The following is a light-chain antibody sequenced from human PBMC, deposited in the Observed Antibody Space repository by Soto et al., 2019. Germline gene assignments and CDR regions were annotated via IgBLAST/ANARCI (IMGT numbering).Light chain of an antibody. J-gene: IGKJ1*01. Sequence: DIVMTQSPDSLAVSLGERATINCKSSQSVLYSSNNLNYLAWYKQKPGQPPKLLIYWASAREAGVPDRISGGGSGTDFTLTISSLQAEDVAVYYCHQYYTTPWTFGQGTKVEIK. V-gene: IGKV4-1*01. CDR1: QSVLYSSNNLNY. CDR3: HQYYTTPWT. CDR2: WAS.